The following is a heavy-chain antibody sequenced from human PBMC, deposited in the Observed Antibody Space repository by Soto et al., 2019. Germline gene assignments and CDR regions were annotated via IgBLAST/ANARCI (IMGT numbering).Heavy chain of an antibody. D-gene: IGHD3-9*01. CDR3: ARYDFLTGYPRGMDV. V-gene: IGHV3-48*03. J-gene: IGHJ6*02. Sequence: GGSLRLSCEASGFTFRSFEVIWGRQAPGEGLEWVSYIGTSGSPIYYADSVKGRFTISRDNAKNSLFLQMNSLRAEDTALYYCARYDFLTGYPRGMDVWGQGTTVTVSS. CDR2: IGTSGSPI. CDR1: GFTFRSFE.